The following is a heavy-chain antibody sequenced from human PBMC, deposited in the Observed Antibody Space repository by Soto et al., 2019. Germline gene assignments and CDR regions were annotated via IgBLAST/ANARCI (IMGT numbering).Heavy chain of an antibody. CDR3: GRESGETWDYEAS. CDR1: GGSISSYR. J-gene: IGHJ5*02. Sequence: QVQLQESGPGLVRPSETLSLTCTVSGGSISSYRWCWIRQPAGKGLEWIGRLNTYGNTHYNPSLKSRVTVSVDTSRNQFFLTLRSVTAADSAVYHCGRESGETWDYEASWGQGTPVTVSS. D-gene: IGHD1-7*01. V-gene: IGHV4-4*07. CDR2: LNTYGNT.